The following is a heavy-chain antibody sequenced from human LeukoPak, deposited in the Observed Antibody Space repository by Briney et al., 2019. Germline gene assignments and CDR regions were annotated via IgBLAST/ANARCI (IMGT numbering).Heavy chain of an antibody. CDR3: ARESGGAIVFDY. CDR2: IYSGGST. D-gene: IGHD3-10*01. V-gene: IGHV3-66*01. Sequence: ETLSLTCAVYGGSFSGYYWSWVRQAPGKGLEWVSVIYSGGSTYYADSVKGRFTISRDNSKNTLYLQMNSLRAEDTAVYYCARESGGAIVFDYWGQGTLVTVSS. J-gene: IGHJ4*02. CDR1: GGSFSGYY.